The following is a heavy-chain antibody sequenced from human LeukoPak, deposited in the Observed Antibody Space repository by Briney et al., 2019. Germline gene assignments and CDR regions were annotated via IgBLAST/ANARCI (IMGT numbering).Heavy chain of an antibody. CDR3: ARERQQLVGPVDY. D-gene: IGHD6-13*01. V-gene: IGHV1-69*13. CDR1: GYTFTSYG. Sequence: ASVKVSCKASGYTFTSYGISWVRQAPGQGLEWMGGIIPIFGTANYAQKFQGRVTITADESTSTAYMELSSLRSEDTAVYYCARERQQLVGPVDYWGQGTLVTVSS. CDR2: IIPIFGTA. J-gene: IGHJ4*02.